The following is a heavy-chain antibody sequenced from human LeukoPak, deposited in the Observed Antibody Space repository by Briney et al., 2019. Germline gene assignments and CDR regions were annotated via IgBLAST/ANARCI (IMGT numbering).Heavy chain of an antibody. J-gene: IGHJ5*02. Sequence: SQTLSLTCAISGDSVSSNRAAWTWFRQSPSRGLEWLGRTYYRSKWYNDYAVSVKSRITINPDTSKNQFSLQLNSVTPEDTAVYYCTRAYYYDSSGSLNWFDPWGQGTLVTVSS. CDR1: GDSVSSNRAA. V-gene: IGHV6-1*01. CDR2: TYYRSKWYN. CDR3: TRAYYYDSSGSLNWFDP. D-gene: IGHD3-22*01.